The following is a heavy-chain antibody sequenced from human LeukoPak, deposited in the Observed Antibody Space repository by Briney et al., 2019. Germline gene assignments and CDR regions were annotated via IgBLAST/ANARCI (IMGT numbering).Heavy chain of an antibody. V-gene: IGHV1-18*01. Sequence: ASVKVSCKASGYTFTSDGICWVRQAAGQGLEGMGWISAYNSYTHYAKRLQCRVTMTTDTSTRRACIELKSLRSDATAVSSCASDSLTPVIDLYYYGMDVWGQGTTVTVSS. CDR3: ASDSLTPVIDLYYYGMDV. J-gene: IGHJ6*02. CDR1: GYTFTSDG. D-gene: IGHD4-17*01. CDR2: ISAYNSYT.